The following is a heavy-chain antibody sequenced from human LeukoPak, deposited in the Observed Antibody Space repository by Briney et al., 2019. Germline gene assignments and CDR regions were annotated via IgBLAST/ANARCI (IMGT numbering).Heavy chain of an antibody. J-gene: IGHJ4*02. CDR2: IKQDGSEK. CDR1: GFTFSSYW. V-gene: IGHV3-7*01. CDR3: ARDRVKSIAARLTYYFDY. Sequence: AGGSLRLSCAASGFTFSSYWMSWVRQAPGKGLEWVANIKQDGSEKYYVDSVKGRFTISRDNAKNSLYLQMNSLRAEDTAVYYCARDRVKSIAARLTYYFDYWGQGTLVTVSS. D-gene: IGHD6-6*01.